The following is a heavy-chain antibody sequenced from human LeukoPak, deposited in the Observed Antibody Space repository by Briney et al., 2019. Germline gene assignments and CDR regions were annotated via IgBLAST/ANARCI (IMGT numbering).Heavy chain of an antibody. Sequence: ASVKVSCKVSGYTLTELSMHWVRQAPGKGLEWMGGFDPEDGEAIYAQKFQGRVTMTEDTSTDTAYMELSSLRSEDTAVYYCATKNRDFWSGYHTDYYYYGMDVWGQGTTVTVSS. CDR2: FDPEDGEA. V-gene: IGHV1-24*01. CDR3: ATKNRDFWSGYHTDYYYYGMDV. D-gene: IGHD3-3*01. J-gene: IGHJ6*02. CDR1: GYTLTELS.